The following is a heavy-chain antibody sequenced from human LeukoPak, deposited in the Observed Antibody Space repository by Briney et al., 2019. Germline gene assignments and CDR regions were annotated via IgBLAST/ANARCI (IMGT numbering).Heavy chain of an antibody. CDR3: AKNTGQTSEYSYCYDY. Sequence: GGSLRLSCAASGFTFRNYAVGWLRQAPGKGLEWVSTISGNGGSTYYADSVKGRFTISRDNFRYTLYLQMNSLRAEDSGLYYCAKNTGQTSEYSYCYDYWGQGSLVTVSS. CDR2: ISGNGGST. D-gene: IGHD5-18*01. V-gene: IGHV3-23*01. J-gene: IGHJ4*02. CDR1: GFTFRNYA.